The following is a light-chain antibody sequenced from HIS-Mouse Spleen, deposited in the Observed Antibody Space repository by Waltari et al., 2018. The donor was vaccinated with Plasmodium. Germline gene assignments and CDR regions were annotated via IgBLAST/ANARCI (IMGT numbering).Light chain of an antibody. CDR1: QSVSSSY. J-gene: IGKJ5*01. CDR2: VAS. V-gene: IGKV3-20*01. Sequence: EIVLTQSPGTLSLSPGARATLSCRASQSVSSSYFAWYQQKPGQAPRLLILVASSRATGIPDRFSGSGSGTDFTLTISRLEPEDFAVYYCQQYGSSPITFGQGTRLEIK. CDR3: QQYGSSPIT.